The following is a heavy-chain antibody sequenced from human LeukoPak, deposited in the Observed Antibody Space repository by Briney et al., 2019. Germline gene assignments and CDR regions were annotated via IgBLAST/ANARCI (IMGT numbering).Heavy chain of an antibody. D-gene: IGHD2-15*01. V-gene: IGHV3-48*01. CDR1: GFNFIDYS. Sequence: GGSLTLSCAASGFNFIDYSMNWVRQAPGKGLERISYIGISSGNTKYADSVKGRLTISRDKATNSLYLQRNSQRVAETPISYCVRDRRCAFDYWGQGTLVTVSS. CDR2: IGISSGNT. J-gene: IGHJ4*02. CDR3: VRDRRCAFDY.